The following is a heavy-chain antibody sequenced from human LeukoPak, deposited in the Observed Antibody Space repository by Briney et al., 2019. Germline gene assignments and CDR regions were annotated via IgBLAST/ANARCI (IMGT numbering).Heavy chain of an antibody. Sequence: ASVKVSCKASGYTFTSYYIHWVRQAPGQGLEWMGIINPSGGSTSYAQKFQDRVTMTRDTSTGTVYMELSSLRSEDTAVYYCARGYSSSGDYDYWGQGTLVTVSS. CDR3: ARGYSSSGDYDY. CDR2: INPSGGST. V-gene: IGHV1-46*01. D-gene: IGHD3-22*01. CDR1: GYTFTSYY. J-gene: IGHJ4*02.